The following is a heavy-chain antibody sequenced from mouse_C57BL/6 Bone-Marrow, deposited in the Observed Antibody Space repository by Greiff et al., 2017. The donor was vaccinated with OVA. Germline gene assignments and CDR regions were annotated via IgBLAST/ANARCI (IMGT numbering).Heavy chain of an antibody. CDR1: GYSITSDY. D-gene: IGHD1-1*01. V-gene: IGHV3-8*01. CDR2: ISYSGST. J-gene: IGHJ4*01. CDR3: ARSPLRSLYYYAMDY. Sequence: EVMLVESGPGLAKPSQTLSLTCSVTGYSITSDYWNWIRKFPGNKLEYMGYISYSGSTYYNPSLKSRISITRDTSKNQYYLQLNSVTTEDTATYYCARSPLRSLYYYAMDYWGQGTSVTVSS.